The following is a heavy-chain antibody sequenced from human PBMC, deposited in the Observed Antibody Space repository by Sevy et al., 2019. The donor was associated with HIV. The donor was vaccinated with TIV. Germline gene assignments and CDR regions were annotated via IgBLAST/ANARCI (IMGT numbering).Heavy chain of an antibody. CDR3: AKEREGFRYYYDSSGYLFY. D-gene: IGHD3-22*01. J-gene: IGHJ4*02. Sequence: GGSLRLSCAASGFTFSSYGMHWVRQAPGKGLEWVAVISYDGSNKYYAASVKARFTISRDNSKNTLYLQMNSLRAEDTAVYYSAKEREGFRYYYDSSGYLFYWGQGTLVTVSS. CDR1: GFTFSSYG. V-gene: IGHV3-30*18. CDR2: ISYDGSNK.